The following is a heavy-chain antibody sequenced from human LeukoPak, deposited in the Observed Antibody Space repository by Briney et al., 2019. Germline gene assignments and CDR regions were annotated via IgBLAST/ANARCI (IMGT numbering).Heavy chain of an antibody. J-gene: IGHJ6*03. D-gene: IGHD6-13*01. CDR1: GFTFSLYW. V-gene: IGHV3-7*01. CDR2: INPDGSQK. Sequence: PGGSLRLSCAASGFTFSLYWMTWVRQSPGKGLEWVADINPDGSQKYSVDSVRGRFTISRDNAKNSVYLQMTSLRAEDTALYYCAKDATAVPGTVYMDVWGKGTTVTISS. CDR3: AKDATAVPGTVYMDV.